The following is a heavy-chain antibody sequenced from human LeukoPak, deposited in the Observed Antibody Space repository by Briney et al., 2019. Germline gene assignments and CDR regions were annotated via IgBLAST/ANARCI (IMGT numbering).Heavy chain of an antibody. J-gene: IGHJ5*02. D-gene: IGHD2-15*01. CDR1: GGSFSGYY. V-gene: IGHV4-34*01. CDR2: INHSGST. CDR3: ARRPAATRTNWFDP. Sequence: PSETLCLTCAVYGGSFSGYYWSWIRQPPGKGLEWIGEINHSGSTNYNPSLKSRVTISVDTSKNQFSLKLSSVTAADTAVYYCARRPAATRTNWFDPWGQGTLVTVSS.